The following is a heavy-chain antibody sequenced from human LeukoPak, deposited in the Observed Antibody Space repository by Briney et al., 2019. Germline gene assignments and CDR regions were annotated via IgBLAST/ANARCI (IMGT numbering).Heavy chain of an antibody. J-gene: IGHJ6*03. V-gene: IGHV4-39*01. D-gene: IGHD3-10*01. CDR1: GGSISSSSYY. Sequence: TSETLSLTCTVSGGSISSSSYYWGWIRQPPGKGLEWIGSIYYSGSTYYNPSLKSRVTISVDMSKNQFSLKVNSVTAADTAVYYCARQGLESDYGYYYYMDVWGKGTTVTISS. CDR2: IYYSGST. CDR3: ARQGLESDYGYYYYMDV.